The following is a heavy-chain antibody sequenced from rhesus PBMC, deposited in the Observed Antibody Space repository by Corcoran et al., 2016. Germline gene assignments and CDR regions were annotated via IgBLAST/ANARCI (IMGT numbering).Heavy chain of an antibody. CDR3: AKPFGVTIFGLVLFFEF. CDR2: IYPGDSDT. Sequence: EVQRVQSGAEAKRPGESLMISCKTSGYSFTGSWSCWVRQMPGKGLEWMGSIYPGDSDTRYNPSFQGHVTISADKSISTTYLQWSSLKASDTATYYCAKPFGVTIFGLVLFFEFWGQGALVTVSS. J-gene: IGHJ1*01. V-gene: IGHV5-43*01. CDR1: GYSFTGSW. D-gene: IGHD3-3*01.